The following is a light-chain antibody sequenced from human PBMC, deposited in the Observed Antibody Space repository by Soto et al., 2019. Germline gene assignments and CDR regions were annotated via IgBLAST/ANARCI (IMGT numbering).Light chain of an antibody. CDR3: LQHNSYPIT. J-gene: IGKJ5*01. Sequence: IQLTQSPSSMYVSVGDRVTITFRASQSISSYLNWYQHKPGKAPKLLIYAASSLQSGVPSRFSGSGSGTDFTLTISTLQPEDFATYYCLQHNSYPITFGQGTRLEI. V-gene: IGKV1-39*01. CDR1: QSISSY. CDR2: AAS.